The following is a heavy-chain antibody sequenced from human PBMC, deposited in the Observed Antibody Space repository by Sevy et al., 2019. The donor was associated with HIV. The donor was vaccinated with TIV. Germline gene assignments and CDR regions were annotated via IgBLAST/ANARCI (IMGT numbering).Heavy chain of an antibody. V-gene: IGHV1-69*06. CDR2: IIPIFGTA. Sequence: ASLKVPCKASGGTFSSYAISWVRQAPGQGLEWMGGIIPIFGTANYAQKFQGRVTITADKSTSTAYMELSSLRSEDTAVYYCARDQDTAMVTGPDDAFDIWGQGTMVTVSS. CDR1: GGTFSSYA. J-gene: IGHJ3*02. CDR3: ARDQDTAMVTGPDDAFDI. D-gene: IGHD5-18*01.